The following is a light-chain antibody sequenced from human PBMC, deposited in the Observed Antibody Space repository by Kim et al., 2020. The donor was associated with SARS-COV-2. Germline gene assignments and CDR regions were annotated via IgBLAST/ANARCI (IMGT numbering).Light chain of an antibody. CDR1: SSNIGSNN. CDR2: SNN. V-gene: IGLV1-44*01. CDR3: ATWDDSLDGPV. Sequence: QSVLTQPPSASGTPGQRVTISCSGSSSNIGSNNINWYQQLPGTAPKLLIYSNNQRPSGVPDRFSGSKSGTSASLAISVLQSEDEADYYCATWDDSLDGPVFGGGTQLTVL. J-gene: IGLJ3*02.